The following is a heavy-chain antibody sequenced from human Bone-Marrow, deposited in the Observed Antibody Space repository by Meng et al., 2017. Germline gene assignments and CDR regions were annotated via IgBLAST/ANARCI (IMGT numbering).Heavy chain of an antibody. Sequence: GGSLRLSCAASGFTFSSYWMSWVRQAPGKGLEWVANIKQDGSEKYYVDSVKGRFTISRANAKNSLYLQMNSLRAEDTAVYYCARDTLLAVAGSYYYYGMDVWGQGTTVTVSS. CDR1: GFTFSSYW. D-gene: IGHD6-19*01. CDR2: IKQDGSEK. CDR3: ARDTLLAVAGSYYYYGMDV. V-gene: IGHV3-7*01. J-gene: IGHJ6*02.